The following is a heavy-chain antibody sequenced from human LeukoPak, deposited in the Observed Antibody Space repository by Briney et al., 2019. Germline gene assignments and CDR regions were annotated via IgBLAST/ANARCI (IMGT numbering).Heavy chain of an antibody. J-gene: IGHJ6*03. CDR3: AKPPAAADYYYYMDV. Sequence: PGGSQRLSCAASGFTFSSYGMHWVRQAPGKGLEWVAFIRHDGSNKYYADSVKGRFTISRDNSKNTLYLQMNSLRAEDTAVYYCAKPPAAADYYYYMDVWGKGTTVTISS. D-gene: IGHD6-13*01. CDR2: IRHDGSNK. V-gene: IGHV3-30*02. CDR1: GFTFSSYG.